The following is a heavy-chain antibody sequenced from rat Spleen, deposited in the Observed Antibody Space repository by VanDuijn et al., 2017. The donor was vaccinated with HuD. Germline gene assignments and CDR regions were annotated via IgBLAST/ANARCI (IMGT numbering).Heavy chain of an antibody. CDR2: ISPSGGST. V-gene: IGHV5-19*01. J-gene: IGHJ2*01. Sequence: EVQLVESGGGLVQPGRSLKLSCTTSGFTFSNYGMHWIRQAPTKGLEWVASISPSGGSTYYRDSVKGRFTISRDNAKSTLYLQMDSLRSEDTATYYCATLHTTGIPTGDYWGQGVMVTVSS. CDR3: ATLHTTGIPTGDY. D-gene: IGHD1-9*01. CDR1: GFTFSNYG.